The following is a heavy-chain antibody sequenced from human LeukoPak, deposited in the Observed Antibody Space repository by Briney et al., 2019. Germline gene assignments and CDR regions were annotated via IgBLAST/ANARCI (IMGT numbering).Heavy chain of an antibody. Sequence: GGSLRLSCAASGFTFSSYAVSWVRQAPGKGLEWVSAISGSGGSTYYADSVKGRFTISRDNSKNTLYLQMNSLRAEDTAVYYCAKDEPRRYYDSSGYAPFDYWGQGTLVTVSS. CDR2: ISGSGGST. CDR3: AKDEPRRYYDSSGYAPFDY. D-gene: IGHD3-22*01. J-gene: IGHJ4*02. V-gene: IGHV3-23*01. CDR1: GFTFSSYA.